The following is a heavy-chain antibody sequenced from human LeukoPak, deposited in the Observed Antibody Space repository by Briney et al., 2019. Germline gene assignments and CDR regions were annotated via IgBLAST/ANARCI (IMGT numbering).Heavy chain of an antibody. CDR1: GGTFTSYA. CDR2: IIPSFGTA. J-gene: IGHJ4*02. CDR3: ARAAAGTEGYFDY. Sequence: SVKLSCKASGGTFTSYAISWVRQAPGQGLGWMGRIIPSFGTANYAHKFQGRVTITTDESTSTAYMELSSLRSEDTAVYYCARAAAGTEGYFDYWGQGTLVTVSS. V-gene: IGHV1-69*05. D-gene: IGHD6-13*01.